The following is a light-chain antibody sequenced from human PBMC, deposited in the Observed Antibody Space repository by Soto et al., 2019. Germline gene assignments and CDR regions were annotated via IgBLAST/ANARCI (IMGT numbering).Light chain of an antibody. CDR3: SSYTTTSTYV. CDR1: SSDVGGYDY. V-gene: IGLV2-14*01. Sequence: QSLLTQPASVSGSPGRSITISCTGTSSDVGGYDYVSWYQQHPGKAPKFLIYEVTNRPSGVSHRFSGSKSGNTASLTISGLQAEDEADYYCSSYTTTSTYVFGTGTKVTVL. J-gene: IGLJ1*01. CDR2: EVT.